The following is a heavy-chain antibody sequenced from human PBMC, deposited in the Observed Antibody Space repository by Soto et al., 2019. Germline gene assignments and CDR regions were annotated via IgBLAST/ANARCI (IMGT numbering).Heavy chain of an antibody. D-gene: IGHD2-2*01. Sequence: GGSLRLSCAASGFTFSSYSMNWVRQAPGKGLEWVSSISSSSYIYYADSVKGRFTISRDNAKNSLYLQMNSLRAEDTAVYYCARDRNQLPYYFDYWGQGTLVTVSS. CDR3: ARDRNQLPYYFDY. CDR1: GFTFSSYS. CDR2: ISSSSYI. V-gene: IGHV3-21*01. J-gene: IGHJ4*02.